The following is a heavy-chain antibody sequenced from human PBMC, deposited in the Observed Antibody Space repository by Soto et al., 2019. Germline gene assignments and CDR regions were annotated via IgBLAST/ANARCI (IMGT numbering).Heavy chain of an antibody. J-gene: IGHJ4*02. D-gene: IGHD2-15*01. CDR2: ISYDGSNK. CDR3: AKDRVVVAATPYYFDY. CDR1: GFTLSSDS. Sequence: GCLTLSCALSGFTLSSDSMEWVRPAANKGLEWVAVISYDGSNKYYADSVKGRFTISRDNSKNTLYLQMNSLRAEDTAVYYCAKDRVVVAATPYYFDYWGQGTLVTVSS. V-gene: IGHV3-30*18.